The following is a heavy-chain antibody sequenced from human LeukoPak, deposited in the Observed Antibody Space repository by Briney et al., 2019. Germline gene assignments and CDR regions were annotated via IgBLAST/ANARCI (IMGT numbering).Heavy chain of an antibody. CDR3: ARAKRYYYDSRAPAAY. CDR2: IKQDGSEK. D-gene: IGHD3-22*01. Sequence: GGSLRLSCAASGFTFSSYWMGWVRQAPGKGLEWVANIKQDGSEKYYVDSVKGRFTISRDNAKNSLYLQMNSLGAEDTAVYYCARAKRYYYDSRAPAAYWGQGTLVTVSS. J-gene: IGHJ4*02. V-gene: IGHV3-7*01. CDR1: GFTFSSYW.